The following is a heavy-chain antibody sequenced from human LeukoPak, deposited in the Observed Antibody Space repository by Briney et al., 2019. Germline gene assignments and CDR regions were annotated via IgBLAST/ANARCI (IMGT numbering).Heavy chain of an antibody. CDR3: VKGDGDYHRRVYGMDV. V-gene: IGHV3-64D*06. J-gene: IGHJ6*02. Sequence: PGGSLRLSCSASGFTFSSYAMHWVRQAPGKGLEYVSAISSNGGSTYYADSVKGRFTISRDNSKNTLYLQMSSLRAEDTAVYYCVKGDGDYHRRVYGMDVWGQGTTVTVSS. D-gene: IGHD4-17*01. CDR2: ISSNGGST. CDR1: GFTFSSYA.